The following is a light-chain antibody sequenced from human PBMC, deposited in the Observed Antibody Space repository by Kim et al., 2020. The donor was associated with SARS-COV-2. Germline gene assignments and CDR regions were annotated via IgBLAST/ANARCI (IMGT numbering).Light chain of an antibody. CDR1: QSVSSY. CDR2: DAS. J-gene: IGKJ4*01. V-gene: IGKV3-11*01. Sequence: PEERATHSRRASQSVSSYLAWYQQKPGQAPRLLIYDASNRATGIPARFSGCGSGTDFTLTISSLEPEDFAVYYCQQRSNWPPRLTFGEGTKVDIK. CDR3: QQRSNWPPRLT.